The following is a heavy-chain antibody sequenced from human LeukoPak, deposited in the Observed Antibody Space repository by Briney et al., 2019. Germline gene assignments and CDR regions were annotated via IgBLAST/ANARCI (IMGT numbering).Heavy chain of an antibody. CDR1: GYSISSGYY. V-gene: IGHV4-38-2*02. CDR3: ARWFGELFVFDY. J-gene: IGHJ4*02. Sequence: SETLSLTCTVSGYSISSGYYWGWIRQPPGKGLEWIGSIYHSGSTYYNPSLKSRVTISVDTSKNQFSLKLSSVTAADTAVYYCARWFGELFVFDYWGQGTLVTVSS. CDR2: IYHSGST. D-gene: IGHD3-10*01.